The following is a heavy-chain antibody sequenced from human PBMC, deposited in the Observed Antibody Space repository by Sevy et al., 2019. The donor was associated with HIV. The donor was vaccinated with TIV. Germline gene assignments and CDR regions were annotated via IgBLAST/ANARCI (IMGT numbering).Heavy chain of an antibody. V-gene: IGHV3-30*03. D-gene: IGHD1-26*01. CDR1: GFTFSSYG. J-gene: IGHJ4*02. CDR2: ISYDGTNK. CDR3: ARENKSVGEDY. Sequence: GGSLRLSCVVSGFTFSSYGIHWVRHTPGKGLEWVAVISYDGTNKYYADSVKGRFTISRDNSKNTLFLQMNSLRTEDTAVYHCARENKSVGEDYWRQGTLVTVSS.